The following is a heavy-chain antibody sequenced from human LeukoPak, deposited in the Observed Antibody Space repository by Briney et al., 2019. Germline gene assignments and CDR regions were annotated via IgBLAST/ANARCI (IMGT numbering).Heavy chain of an antibody. Sequence: SETLSLTCSVSGGSIRSYYWSWIRQPAGKGLEWIGRIYTSGSTNYNPSLKSRVTISVDTSKNQFSLKLSSVTAADTAVYYWARDSYDFWSGYYSDYWGQGTLVTVSS. J-gene: IGHJ4*02. CDR2: IYTSGST. D-gene: IGHD3-3*01. CDR1: GGSIRSYY. CDR3: ARDSYDFWSGYYSDY. V-gene: IGHV4-4*07.